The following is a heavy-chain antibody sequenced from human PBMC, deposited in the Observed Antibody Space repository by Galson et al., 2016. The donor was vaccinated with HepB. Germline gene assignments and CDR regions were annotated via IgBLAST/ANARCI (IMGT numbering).Heavy chain of an antibody. V-gene: IGHV5-51*01. J-gene: IGHJ4*02. Sequence: QSGAEVKKPGESLKISCKGSGYNYNKYWVGWVRQLPGKGLEWVGIIYPGYSDTRYSPSFQGQVTISADESINTAYLQWSSLKASDTGIYYCARTYSSPRVDFWGQGTPVTVSS. CDR3: ARTYSSPRVDF. D-gene: IGHD3-22*01. CDR1: GYNYNKYW. CDR2: IYPGYSDT.